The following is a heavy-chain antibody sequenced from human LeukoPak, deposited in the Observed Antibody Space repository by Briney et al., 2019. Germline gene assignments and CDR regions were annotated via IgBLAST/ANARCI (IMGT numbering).Heavy chain of an antibody. CDR1: GYTFTSYG. V-gene: IGHV1-18*04. CDR2: ISAYNGTT. CDR3: ARSGIAAALEEFYFDY. D-gene: IGHD6-13*01. Sequence: GASVKVSCKASGYTFTSYGISWVRQAPGQGLEWMGWISAYNGTTNYAQKLQGRVTMTTDTSTSTAYMELRSLRSDETAVYYCARSGIAAALEEFYFDYWGQGTLVTVSS. J-gene: IGHJ4*02.